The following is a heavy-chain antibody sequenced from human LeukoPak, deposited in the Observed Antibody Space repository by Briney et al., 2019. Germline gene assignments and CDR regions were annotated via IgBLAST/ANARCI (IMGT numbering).Heavy chain of an antibody. J-gene: IGHJ4*02. Sequence: SETLSLTCAVYGGSFNDYYWTWIRQPPGKGLEWIGEINHGGSTNYNPPLHTRAILSIDTSNHQLSLPLSPLPAADTDIHYFLRPRMVGAPPVAYWGQETLVTVSS. CDR2: INHGGST. CDR3: LRPRMVGAPPVAY. CDR1: GGSFNDYY. V-gene: IGHV4-34*03. D-gene: IGHD1-26*01.